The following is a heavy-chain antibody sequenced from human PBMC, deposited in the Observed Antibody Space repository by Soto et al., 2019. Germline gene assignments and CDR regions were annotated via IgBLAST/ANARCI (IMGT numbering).Heavy chain of an antibody. CDR1: GYTFTSYY. CDR2: SNPSGGST. J-gene: IGHJ4*02. V-gene: IGHV1-46*01. Sequence: ASVKVSCKASGYTFTSYYMHWVRQAPGQGLDGMGISNPSGGSTSYAQKFQGRVTMTRDTSTSTVYMELSRMRSENTAVYSCAAEIYSHGDCCHFDHWGQGTVVTVSS. CDR3: AAEIYSHGDCCHFDH. D-gene: IGHD2-21*02.